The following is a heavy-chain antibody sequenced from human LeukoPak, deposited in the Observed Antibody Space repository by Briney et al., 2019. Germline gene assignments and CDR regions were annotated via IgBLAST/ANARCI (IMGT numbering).Heavy chain of an antibody. J-gene: IGHJ6*03. CDR1: GNTLTDYY. CDR3: ARSPPLDSSGPYYYHCYMDV. V-gene: IGHV1-46*01. Sequence: ASVKVSCKASGNTLTDYYIHWVRQAPGQGLEWMGIITPSGSITTYSLKLQGRVTVTRDMSTSTVYMEMSSLRSDDTAVYFCARSPPLDSSGPYYYHCYMDVWGEGTTVTVSS. CDR2: ITPSGSIT. D-gene: IGHD3-3*02.